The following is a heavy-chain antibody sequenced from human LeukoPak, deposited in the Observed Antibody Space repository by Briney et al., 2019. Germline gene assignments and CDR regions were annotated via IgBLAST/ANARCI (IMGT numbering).Heavy chain of an antibody. J-gene: IGHJ6*02. D-gene: IGHD2-15*01. CDR3: ARSADIVVVVAATPESFYYGMDV. Sequence: PGGSLTLSCAASGFTFSSYAMHWARQAPGKGLEYVSAISSNGGSTYYANSVKGRFTISRDNSKNTLYLQMGSLRAEDMAVYYCARSADIVVVVAATPESFYYGMDVWGQGTTVTVSS. CDR1: GFTFSSYA. V-gene: IGHV3-64*01. CDR2: ISSNGGST.